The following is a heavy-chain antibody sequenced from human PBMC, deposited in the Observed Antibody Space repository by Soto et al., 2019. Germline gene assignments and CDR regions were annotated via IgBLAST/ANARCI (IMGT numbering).Heavy chain of an antibody. CDR2: IYYIGST. Sequence: SETLSLTCTVSGCSISSGGYYWNWIRQHPGKGLEWIGYIYYIGSTYYNPSLKSRVTISLDTSKNQFSLKLSSVTAADTAVYYCARSVFPWGQGTLVTVPQ. CDR1: GCSISSGGYY. J-gene: IGHJ5*02. CDR3: ARSVFP. V-gene: IGHV4-31*03.